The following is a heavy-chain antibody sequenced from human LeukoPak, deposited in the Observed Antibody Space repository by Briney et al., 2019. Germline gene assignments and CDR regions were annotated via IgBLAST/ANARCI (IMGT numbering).Heavy chain of an antibody. J-gene: IGHJ5*02. CDR2: IYYSGST. D-gene: IGHD5-18*01. V-gene: IGHV4-39*07. CDR1: GGSISSSSYY. Sequence: SETLSLTCTVSGGSISSSSYYWGWIRQPPGKGLEWIGSIYYSGSTYYNPSLKSRVTISVDTSKNQFSLKLSSVTAADTAVYYCARDGAMVSGEQGAWFDPWGQGTLVTVSS. CDR3: ARDGAMVSGEQGAWFDP.